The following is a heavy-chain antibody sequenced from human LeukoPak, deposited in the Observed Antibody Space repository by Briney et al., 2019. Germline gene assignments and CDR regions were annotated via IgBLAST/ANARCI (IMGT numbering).Heavy chain of an antibody. V-gene: IGHV1-46*01. CDR3: ARTRGVVVPAAMRPYVAFDI. J-gene: IGHJ3*02. CDR1: GYTFTSYY. Sequence: ASVKVSCKASGYTFTSYYMHWVRQAPGQGLEWMGIINPSGGSTSYAQKFQGRVTMTRDMSTSTVYMELSSLRSEDTAVYYCARTRGVVVPAAMRPYVAFDIWGQGTMVTVSS. D-gene: IGHD2-2*01. CDR2: INPSGGST.